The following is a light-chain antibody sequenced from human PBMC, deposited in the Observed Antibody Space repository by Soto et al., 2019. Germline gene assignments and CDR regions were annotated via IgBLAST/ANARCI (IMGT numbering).Light chain of an antibody. V-gene: IGKV1-5*01. J-gene: IGKJ1*01. CDR3: QQYNSYPWT. CDR2: DVS. CDR1: ESISSW. Sequence: DIQMTQSPSTLSASIGDRVVITCRASESISSWLAWYQQKPGKAPKLLIYDVSSLEGGVPSRFSGSGSGTEFTLTISSLQPDDFATYYCQQYNSYPWTFGQGTKVDIK.